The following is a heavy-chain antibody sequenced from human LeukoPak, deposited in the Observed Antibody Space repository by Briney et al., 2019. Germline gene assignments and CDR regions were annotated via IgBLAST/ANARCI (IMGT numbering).Heavy chain of an antibody. Sequence: ASVKVSCKASGYTFTGYYVHWVRQAPGQGLEWMGWINTDSGGTNFAQKFQGRVTMTRDTSISTAYMELSRLRSDDTAMYYCARDRIPGITMIEVVITTEAFDIWGQGTMVTVSS. J-gene: IGHJ3*02. CDR1: GYTFTGYY. V-gene: IGHV1-2*02. CDR3: ARDRIPGITMIEVVITTEAFDI. CDR2: INTDSGGT. D-gene: IGHD3-22*01.